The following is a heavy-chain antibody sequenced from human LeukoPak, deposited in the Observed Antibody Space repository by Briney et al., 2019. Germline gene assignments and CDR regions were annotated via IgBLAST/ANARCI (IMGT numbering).Heavy chain of an antibody. CDR2: TYYRSKWYY. CDR3: SLARSEYHYGMDV. Sequence: PSQTLSLTCAISGDSVSSISVAWNWIRQSPSRGLEWLGRTYYRSKWYYEYAVSVKSRINISPDTPKNQFSLQLTSVTPEDTAVYYCSLARSEYHYGMDVWGQGTTVTVSS. J-gene: IGHJ6*02. CDR1: GDSVSSISVA. V-gene: IGHV6-1*01.